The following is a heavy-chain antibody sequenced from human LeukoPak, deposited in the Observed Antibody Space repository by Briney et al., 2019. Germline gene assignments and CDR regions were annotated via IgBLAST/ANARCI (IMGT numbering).Heavy chain of an antibody. CDR2: INHSGST. D-gene: IGHD3-22*01. CDR1: GGSFSGYY. V-gene: IGHV4-34*01. CDR3: ASKYDSSGKGGNY. J-gene: IGHJ4*02. Sequence: MSSETLSLTCAVYGGSFSGYYWSWIRQPPGKGLEWIGEINHSGSTNYNPSLKSRVTISVDTSKNQFSLKLSSVTAADTAVYYCASKYDSSGKGGNYWGQGTLVTVSS.